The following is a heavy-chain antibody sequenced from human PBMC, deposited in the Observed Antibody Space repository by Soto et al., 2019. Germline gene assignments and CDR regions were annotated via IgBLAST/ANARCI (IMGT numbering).Heavy chain of an antibody. CDR3: AKDSSSSPPRPDY. CDR2: VTGSGSST. V-gene: IGHV3-23*01. D-gene: IGHD6-6*01. CDR1: GFTFSSYA. J-gene: IGHJ4*02. Sequence: PGGSLRLSCAASGFTFSSYAMNWVRQAPGRGLEWVSVVTGSGSSTYYADSVKGRFTISRDNSKNTLFLQMNSLGAEDTAVYYCAKDSSSSPPRPDYWGQGTLVTVSS.